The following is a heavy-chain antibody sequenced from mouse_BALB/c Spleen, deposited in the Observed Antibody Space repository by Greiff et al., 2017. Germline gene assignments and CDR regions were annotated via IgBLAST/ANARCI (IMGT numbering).Heavy chain of an antibody. CDR3: ARPVVATGAMDY. CDR1: GFNIKDTY. CDR2: IDPANGNT. D-gene: IGHD1-1*01. V-gene: IGHV14-3*02. Sequence: EVKLMESGAELVKPGASVKLSCTASGFNIKDTYMHWVKQRPEQGLEWIGRIDPANGNTKYDPKFQGKATITADTSSNTAYLQLSSLTSEDTAVYYCARPVVATGAMDYWGQGTSVTVSS. J-gene: IGHJ4*01.